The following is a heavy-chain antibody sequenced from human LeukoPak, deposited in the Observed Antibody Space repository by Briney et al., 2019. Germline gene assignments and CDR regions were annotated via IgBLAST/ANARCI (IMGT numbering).Heavy chain of an antibody. CDR3: ARLYYDDSGYPDY. Sequence: PGEFLKISCKGSGFSFITYWIGWVRQTPGKGLEWMVIIYSDDSETRYSPSFQGQVTFSIYKYISTAYVQWSSLKASDTAMYYCARLYYDDSGYPDYRCQGTLVTVSS. CDR2: IYSDDSET. J-gene: IGHJ4*02. V-gene: IGHV5-51*01. CDR1: GFSFITYW. D-gene: IGHD3-22*01.